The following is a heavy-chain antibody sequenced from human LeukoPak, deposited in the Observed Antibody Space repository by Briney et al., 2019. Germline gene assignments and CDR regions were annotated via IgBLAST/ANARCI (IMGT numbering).Heavy chain of an antibody. CDR3: AKDGDYIDY. CDR2: IKNDGSYT. D-gene: IGHD4-17*01. CDR1: GFTFSSHW. J-gene: IGHJ4*02. Sequence: AGGSLRLSCAASGFTFSSHWMHWVRQAPGKGLVWVSRIKNDGSYTSDVDSVEGRFTISRDNAKNTLHLQMNSVRAEDTAVYYCAKDGDYIDYWGQGTLVTVSS. V-gene: IGHV3-74*01.